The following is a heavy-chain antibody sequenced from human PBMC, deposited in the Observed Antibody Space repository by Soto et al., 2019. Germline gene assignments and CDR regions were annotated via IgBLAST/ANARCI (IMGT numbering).Heavy chain of an antibody. CDR2: IKSKAAGGTT. J-gene: IGHJ4*02. CDR1: GFTFSNAW. Sequence: EVQQVESGGGLVEPGGSLRLSCAASGFTFSNAWMNWVRQAPGKGLEWIARIKSKAAGGTTDYAAPVKGRFAISRDDSTSTLYLQMISLKTEDTALYYCITDLPGGHGDYFDYWGQGSLVTVAS. D-gene: IGHD2-15*01. V-gene: IGHV3-15*01. CDR3: ITDLPGGHGDYFDY.